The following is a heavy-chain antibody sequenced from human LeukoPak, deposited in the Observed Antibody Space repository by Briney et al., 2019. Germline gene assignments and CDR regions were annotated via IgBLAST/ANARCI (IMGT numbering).Heavy chain of an antibody. D-gene: IGHD3-10*01. Sequence: ASVKVSCKVSGYTLTELSMHWVRQAPGKGLEWMGGFDPEDGETIYAQKFQGRVTMTEDTSTDTAYMELSSLTSEDTAVYYCARSRREPEAGSGIDYYYYYMDVWGKGTAVTVSS. CDR3: ARSRREPEAGSGIDYYYYYMDV. CDR1: GYTLTELS. J-gene: IGHJ6*03. CDR2: FDPEDGET. V-gene: IGHV1-24*01.